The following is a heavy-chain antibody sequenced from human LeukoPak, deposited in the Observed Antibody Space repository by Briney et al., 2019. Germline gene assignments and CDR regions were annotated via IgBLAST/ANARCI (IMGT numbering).Heavy chain of an antibody. CDR1: GFTFSSYA. CDR2: ISYDGSNK. D-gene: IGHD2-2*01. J-gene: IGHJ6*02. CDR3: ARDGRYCSSTSCYPRKVPYYYYYGMDV. V-gene: IGHV3-30*04. Sequence: PGRPLRLSCAASGFTFSSYAMHWVRQAPGKGLEWVAVISYDGSNKYYADSVKGRFTISRDNSKNTLYLQMNSLRAEDTAVYYCARDGRYCSSTSCYPRKVPYYYYYGMDVWGQGTTVTVSS.